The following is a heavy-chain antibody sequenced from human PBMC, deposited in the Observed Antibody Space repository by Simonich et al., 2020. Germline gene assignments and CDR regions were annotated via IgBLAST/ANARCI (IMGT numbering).Heavy chain of an antibody. D-gene: IGHD3-10*01. CDR2: ISSSSSYI. CDR3: ARDTSYYGSGSYYFDY. J-gene: IGHJ4*02. CDR1: RFTFSSYS. V-gene: IGHV3-21*01. Sequence: GGGLVKPGGSLRLSCAASRFTFSSYSMNWVRQAPGKGLEWVSSISSSSSYIYYADSVKGRFTISRDNAKNSLYLQMNSLRAEDTAVYYCARDTSYYGSGSYYFDYWGQGTLVTVSS.